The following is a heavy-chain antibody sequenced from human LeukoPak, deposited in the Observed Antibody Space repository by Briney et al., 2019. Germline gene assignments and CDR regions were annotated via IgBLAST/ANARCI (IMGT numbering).Heavy chain of an antibody. CDR2: ISYDGSTK. CDR3: AKNYYVDY. Sequence: GRSLRLSCAASGITFSNYAMHWVRQAPGKGLEWVAVISYDGSTKYYADSVKGRFTFSRDNSKNTLYLQMNSLRAEDTAVYYCAKNYYVDYWGQGTLVTVSS. D-gene: IGHD2/OR15-2a*01. CDR1: GITFSNYA. V-gene: IGHV3-30*04. J-gene: IGHJ4*02.